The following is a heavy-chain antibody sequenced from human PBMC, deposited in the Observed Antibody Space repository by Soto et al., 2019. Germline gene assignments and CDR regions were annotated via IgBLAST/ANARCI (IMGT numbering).Heavy chain of an antibody. CDR1: GYNFNSYW. J-gene: IGHJ6*02. V-gene: IGHV5-51*01. Sequence: PGESLKISCKGSGYNFNSYWTGWVRQVPGKGLEWMGIIYPGDSNTKYSPSFRGQVTISADKSISTASLQWSSLKASDSAMYFCVRNGAGNIGARVSGRDFYYYGMDVWGQGTAVTVSS. D-gene: IGHD5-12*01. CDR3: VRNGAGNIGARVSGRDFYYYGMDV. CDR2: IYPGDSNT.